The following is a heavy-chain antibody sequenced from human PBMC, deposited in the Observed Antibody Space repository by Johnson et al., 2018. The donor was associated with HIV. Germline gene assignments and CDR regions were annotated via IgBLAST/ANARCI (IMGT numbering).Heavy chain of an antibody. V-gene: IGHV3-30*03. D-gene: IGHD6-13*01. J-gene: IGHJ3*02. Sequence: QEQLVESGGGVVQPGRSLRLSCVASGFTFSSYGIHWVRQAPGKGLEWVAIISYDGSNKYYADSVKGRFTISRDNSKNTLYLQMNSLRAEDTAVYYCARELGYSSSNDAFDIWGQGTMVTVSS. CDR3: ARELGYSSSNDAFDI. CDR2: ISYDGSNK. CDR1: GFTFSSYG.